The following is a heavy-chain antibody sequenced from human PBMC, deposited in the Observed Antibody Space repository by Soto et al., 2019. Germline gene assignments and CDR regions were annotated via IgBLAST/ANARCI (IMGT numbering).Heavy chain of an antibody. CDR2: ISYDGHNK. CDR1: GFTFTTFG. Sequence: QVQLVESGGGVVQPGGSLRLSCTASGFTFTTFGIHWVRQAPGKGLEWVALISYDGHNKYYSDSVKGRFTISRDNYKNPLSLQMNSLRAEETAVYYCAKDLQAYGDYTYYYYGMDVWGQGTTVSVSS. D-gene: IGHD4-17*01. V-gene: IGHV3-30*18. J-gene: IGHJ6*02. CDR3: AKDLQAYGDYTYYYYGMDV.